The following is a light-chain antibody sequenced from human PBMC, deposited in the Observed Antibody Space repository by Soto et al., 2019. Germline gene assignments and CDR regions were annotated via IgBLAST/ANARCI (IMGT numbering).Light chain of an antibody. CDR1: ISNIGAGYD. V-gene: IGLV1-40*01. CDR3: QSYDSSVTLRV. J-gene: IGLJ1*01. Sequence: QSVLTQPPSVSGAPGQTVTISCTGSISNIGAGYDVHWYQQLPGTAPKLLIYGNSNRPSGVPDRFSGSKSGTSASLAITGFQADDEADYYCQSYDSSVTLRVFGTGTKLTVL. CDR2: GNS.